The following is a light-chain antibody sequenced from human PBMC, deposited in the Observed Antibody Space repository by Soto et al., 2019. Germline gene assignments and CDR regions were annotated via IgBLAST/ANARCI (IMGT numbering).Light chain of an antibody. CDR2: DAS. V-gene: IGKV1-5*01. Sequence: DIQMTQSPSSLSASVGDRVTITCRASQNISKYLNWYQQKPGKAHKLLIYDASSLESGVPSRFSGSGSGTEFTLTIRSLQPDDFATYYCQQYNSYSPTFGQGTKVDI. CDR1: QNISKY. J-gene: IGKJ1*01. CDR3: QQYNSYSPT.